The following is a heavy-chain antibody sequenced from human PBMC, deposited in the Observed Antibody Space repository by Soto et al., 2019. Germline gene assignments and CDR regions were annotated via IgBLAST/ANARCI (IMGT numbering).Heavy chain of an antibody. J-gene: IGHJ4*02. CDR2: ISYDGSIQ. D-gene: IGHD6-13*01. V-gene: IGHV3-30*18. CDR1: GFTFSSYG. Sequence: QVQLVESGGGVVQPGRSLRLSCADSGFTFSSYGMHWVRQAPGEGLEWVVVISYDGSIQYYTDSAKGRFTISRDNSKSTLYLQMNSLRAEDTAVYYCAKEIRAYSSSWSFDYWGQGTLVTVSS. CDR3: AKEIRAYSSSWSFDY.